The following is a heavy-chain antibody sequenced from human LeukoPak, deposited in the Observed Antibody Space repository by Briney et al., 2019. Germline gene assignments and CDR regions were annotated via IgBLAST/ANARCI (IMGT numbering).Heavy chain of an antibody. V-gene: IGHV4-39*07. CDR3: ARAGCSGASSYESRGASDI. CDR2: IYYSGST. D-gene: IGHD2-15*01. J-gene: IGHJ3*02. CDR1: GGSISSSPYY. Sequence: PSETLSLTCTISGGSISSSPYYWGWIRQPPGKGLEWIGNIYYSGSTYYNPSLKSRVTISVDTSKNQFSLNLSSVTAADTAVYYCARAGCSGASSYESRGASDIWGQGTMVTVSS.